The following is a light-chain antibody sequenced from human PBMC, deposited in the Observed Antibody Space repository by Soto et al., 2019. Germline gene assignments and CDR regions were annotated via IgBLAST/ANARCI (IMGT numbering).Light chain of an antibody. CDR2: EVS. Sequence: QSALTQPPSASGSPGQSVTISCTGTSSDVGNYNYVSWYQHHPGKAPKLMIYEVSKRPSGVPDRFSGPKSGNTASLTVSGLQAEDEADYYCSSYAGSNNLGVFGGGTKLTVL. J-gene: IGLJ2*01. CDR1: SSDVGNYNY. CDR3: SSYAGSNNLGV. V-gene: IGLV2-8*01.